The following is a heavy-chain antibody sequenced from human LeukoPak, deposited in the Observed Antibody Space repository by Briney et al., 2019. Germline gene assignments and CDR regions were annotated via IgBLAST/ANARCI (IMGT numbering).Heavy chain of an antibody. D-gene: IGHD3-22*01. J-gene: IGHJ4*02. CDR2: INPNSGGT. CDR3: AREGGYDSSGYYGDY. CDR1: GYTFTGDY. Sequence: ASVKVSCKASGYTFTGDYMHWVRQAPGQGVGWMGWINPNSGGTNYAQKFQGRVTMTRDTSISTAYMELSRLRSDDTAVYYCAREGGYDSSGYYGDYWGQGTLVTVSS. V-gene: IGHV1-2*02.